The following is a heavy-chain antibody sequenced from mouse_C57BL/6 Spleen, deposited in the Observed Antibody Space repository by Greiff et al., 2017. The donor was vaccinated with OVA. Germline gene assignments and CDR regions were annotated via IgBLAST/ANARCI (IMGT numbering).Heavy chain of an antibody. J-gene: IGHJ4*01. CDR2: IYPGDGDT. CDR1: GYAFSSYW. V-gene: IGHV1-80*01. D-gene: IGHD1-1*01. Sequence: QVQLQQSGAELVKPGASVKISCKASGYAFSSYWMNWVKQRPGKGLEWIGQIYPGDGDTNYNGKFKGKATLTADKSSSTAYMQLSSLTSEDSAVYFCARRDYGRYYYAMDYWGQGTSVTVSS. CDR3: ARRDYGRYYYAMDY.